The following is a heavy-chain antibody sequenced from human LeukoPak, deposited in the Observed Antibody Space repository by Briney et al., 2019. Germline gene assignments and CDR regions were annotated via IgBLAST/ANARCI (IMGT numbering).Heavy chain of an antibody. J-gene: IGHJ4*02. D-gene: IGHD2-21*02. CDR2: ISYDGSIK. CDR3: AREDYRTAFDY. V-gene: IGHV3-30-3*01. CDR1: GFTFSTYT. Sequence: GGSQRLSCAASGFTFSTYTMHWVRQAPGKGLEWVTVISYDGSIKSYADSVKGRFTISRDNSKNTLYLQVNSLRAEDTALYYCAREDYRTAFDYWGQGTLVTVSS.